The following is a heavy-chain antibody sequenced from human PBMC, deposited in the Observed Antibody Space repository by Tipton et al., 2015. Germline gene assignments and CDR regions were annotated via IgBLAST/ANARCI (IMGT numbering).Heavy chain of an antibody. J-gene: IGHJ4*02. CDR3: ARSGKMRGGYFREFDF. CDR1: GFTFHHYA. Sequence: SLRLSCAASGFTFHHYAMHWVRQAPGKGLEWVSAISPSGGDTYNADSMKGRFTISRDNSQNILYLQMNSLRAEDTALYYCARSGKMRGGYFREFDFWGQGAQVTVSS. V-gene: IGHV3-23*01. CDR2: ISPSGGDT. D-gene: IGHD3-3*01.